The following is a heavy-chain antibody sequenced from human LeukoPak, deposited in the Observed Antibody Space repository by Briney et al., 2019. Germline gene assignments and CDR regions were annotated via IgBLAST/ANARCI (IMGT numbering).Heavy chain of an antibody. J-gene: IGHJ3*02. Sequence: SVKVSCKASGGTFSSYAISWVRQAPGQRLEWMGGIIPIFGTANYAQKFQGRVTITADESTSTAYMELSSLRSEDTAVYYCARDRSDSSGYYYATDAFDIWGQGTMVTVSS. D-gene: IGHD3-22*01. CDR3: ARDRSDSSGYYYATDAFDI. V-gene: IGHV1-69*13. CDR2: IIPIFGTA. CDR1: GGTFSSYA.